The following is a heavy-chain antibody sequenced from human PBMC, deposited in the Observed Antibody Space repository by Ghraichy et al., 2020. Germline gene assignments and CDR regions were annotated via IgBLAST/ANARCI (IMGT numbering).Heavy chain of an antibody. D-gene: IGHD3-9*01. CDR2: INHSGRT. J-gene: IGHJ1*01. V-gene: IGHV4-34*01. CDR3: ATSQLRYFDWLSRVEYFQH. CDR1: GGSFSGYY. Sequence: SETLSLTCAVYGGSFSGYYWSWIRQPPGKGLEWIGEINHSGRTNYNPSLKSRVTISVDTSKNQFSLKLRPVTAADTAVYYCATSQLRYFDWLSRVEYFQHWGQGTLVTVSS.